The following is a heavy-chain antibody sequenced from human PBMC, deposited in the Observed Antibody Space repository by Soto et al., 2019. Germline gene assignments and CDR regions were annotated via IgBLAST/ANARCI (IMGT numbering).Heavy chain of an antibody. CDR2: INHSGNT. CDR3: ARRGTNGYGHYYYYGMDV. J-gene: IGHJ6*02. V-gene: IGHV4-34*01. D-gene: IGHD5-18*01. CDR1: GGSFSGYY. Sequence: PSETLSLTCAVYGGSFSGYYWSWIRQTPGKGLEWIGEINHSGNTNYNPSLKSRVAISVDTSKNHFSLKLSSVTAADTAVYYCARRGTNGYGHYYYYGMDVWGQGTTVTVSS.